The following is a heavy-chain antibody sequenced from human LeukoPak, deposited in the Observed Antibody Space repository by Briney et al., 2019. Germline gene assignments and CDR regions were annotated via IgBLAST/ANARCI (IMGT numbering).Heavy chain of an antibody. CDR2: IYYSGST. V-gene: IGHV4-30-4*08. CDR3: ARVPGGGRFLEWLGFDY. Sequence: SETLSLTCAVSGYSISSGYYWGWIRQPPGKGLEWIGYIYYSGSTYYNPSLKSRVTISVDTSKNQFSLKLSSVTAADTAVYYCARVPGGGRFLEWLGFDYWGQGTLVTVSS. J-gene: IGHJ4*02. D-gene: IGHD3-3*01. CDR1: GYSISSGYY.